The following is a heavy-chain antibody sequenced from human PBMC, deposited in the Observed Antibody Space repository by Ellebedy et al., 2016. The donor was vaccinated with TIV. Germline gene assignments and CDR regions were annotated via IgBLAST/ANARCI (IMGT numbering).Heavy chain of an antibody. Sequence: GGSLRLSCAASGFTFSNAWMNWVRQAPGKGLEWVGRIKSKTDGGSSYYAAPVKGRFTISRDDSKNTLYLQMNSLKTGDTAVYFCTTVYRYNYDSVWGQGTLVTVSS. CDR1: GFTFSNAW. CDR3: TTVYRYNYDSV. CDR2: IKSKTDGGSS. J-gene: IGHJ4*02. V-gene: IGHV3-15*01. D-gene: IGHD5-18*01.